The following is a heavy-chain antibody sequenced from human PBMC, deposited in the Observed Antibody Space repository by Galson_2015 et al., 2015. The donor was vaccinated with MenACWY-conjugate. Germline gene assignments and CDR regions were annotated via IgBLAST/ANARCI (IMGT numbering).Heavy chain of an antibody. CDR2: ISSSSSYT. Sequence: SLRLSCAASGFTFSDYYMSWIRQAPGKGLEWVSYISSSSSYTNYADSVKGRFTISRDNAKNSLYLQMNSLRAEDTAVYYCALGVIVSAVDYWGQGTLVTVSS. CDR3: ALGVIVSAVDY. CDR1: GFTFSDYY. J-gene: IGHJ4*02. V-gene: IGHV3-11*06. D-gene: IGHD3-16*02.